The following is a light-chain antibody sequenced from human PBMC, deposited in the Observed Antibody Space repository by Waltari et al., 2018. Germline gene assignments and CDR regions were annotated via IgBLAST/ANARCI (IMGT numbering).Light chain of an antibody. CDR2: DAS. J-gene: IGKJ2*01. V-gene: IGKV3-20*01. Sequence: IVLTQSPGTLSLSPGERATLSCRASKSVHTNYLAWYQQKPRQAPRLLIHDASIRATGIADRFSGSGSETDFTLTITRLEPGEFAMYYWQQYGTSPYTFGQGTNLEI. CDR3: QQYGTSPYT. CDR1: KSVHTNY.